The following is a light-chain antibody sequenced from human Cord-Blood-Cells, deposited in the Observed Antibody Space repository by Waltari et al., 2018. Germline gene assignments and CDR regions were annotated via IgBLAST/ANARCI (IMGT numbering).Light chain of an antibody. J-gene: IGLJ3*02. V-gene: IGLV6-57*01. Sequence: SESPGKTVTISCTRSSGRIASNYGQWYQQRPGSSPTTVIYEDNQRPSGVPDRFSGSIDSSSNSASLTISGLKTEDEADYYCQSYDSSNWVFGGGTKLTVL. CDR1: SGRIASNY. CDR3: QSYDSSNWV. CDR2: EDN.